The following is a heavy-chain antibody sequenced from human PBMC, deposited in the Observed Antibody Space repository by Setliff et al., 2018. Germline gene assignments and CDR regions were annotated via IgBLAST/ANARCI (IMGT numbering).Heavy chain of an antibody. V-gene: IGHV4-59*12. CDR3: ARNPDFLQYSFDL. CDR1: GGSINNYY. Sequence: SETLSLTCTVSGGSINNYYWSCIRQPPGKGLEWIGYIFYSGSTYYNPSLKSRATISIDTSKSQFSLKLSSMTAADTALYYCARNPDFLQYSFDLWGRGTLVTVSS. J-gene: IGHJ2*01. CDR2: IFYSGST. D-gene: IGHD5-12*01.